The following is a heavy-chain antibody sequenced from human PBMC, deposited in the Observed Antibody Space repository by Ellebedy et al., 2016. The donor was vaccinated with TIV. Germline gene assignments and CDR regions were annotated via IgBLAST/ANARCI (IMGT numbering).Heavy chain of an antibody. D-gene: IGHD2/OR15-2a*01. J-gene: IGHJ4*02. CDR1: GYRFTGYF. V-gene: IGHV1-46*01. CDR3: ARDLSFDY. CDR2: INPSGGST. Sequence: ASVKVSCKASGYRFTGYFMHWVRQTPGEGLEWMGVINPSGGSTSYEQKFQGRVTMTRETTTGTVYMELSRLRSEDTAVYFCARDLSFDYWGQGTLITVSS.